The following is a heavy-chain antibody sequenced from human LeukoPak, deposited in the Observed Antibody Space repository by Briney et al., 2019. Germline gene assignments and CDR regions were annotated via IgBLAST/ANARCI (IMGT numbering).Heavy chain of an antibody. V-gene: IGHV4-61*02. D-gene: IGHD6-13*01. CDR1: GGSVRRGNYY. CDR3: ARHRPYSSSWYYFDY. Sequence: SETLSLTCTVSGGSVRRGNYYWTWIRQPAGSGLEWIGRIYTSGTTDYNPSLRTRVTISVDASRNQFSLNLSSVTAADTAVYYCARHRPYSSSWYYFDYWGQGTLVTVSS. CDR2: IYTSGTT. J-gene: IGHJ4*02.